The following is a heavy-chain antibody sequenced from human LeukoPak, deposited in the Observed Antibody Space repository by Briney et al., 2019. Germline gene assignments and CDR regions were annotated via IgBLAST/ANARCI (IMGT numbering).Heavy chain of an antibody. CDR1: GGSFSGYY. Sequence: SETLSLTCAVYGGSFSGYYWSWIRQPPGKGLEWIGEINHSGSTNYNPSLKSRVTISVDTSKNQFSLKLSSVTAADTAVYYCASRYSSGWNNNWFDPWGQGTLVTVSS. J-gene: IGHJ5*02. CDR3: ASRYSSGWNNNWFDP. D-gene: IGHD6-19*01. CDR2: INHSGST. V-gene: IGHV4-34*01.